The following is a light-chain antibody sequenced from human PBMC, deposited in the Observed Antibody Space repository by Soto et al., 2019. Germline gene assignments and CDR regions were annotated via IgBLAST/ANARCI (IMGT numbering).Light chain of an antibody. J-gene: IGLJ2*01. CDR3: SSYAPSSGWWVV. CDR2: DVN. Sequence: QSVLTQPPSASGSPGQSVTIACTGTSSDVGGYNYVSWYQQHPGKAPKLMIYDVNTRPSGVPDRFSGSKSGNTAYLTVSGLQADYEADYYCSSYAPSSGWWVVLGGGTMLPVL. V-gene: IGLV2-8*01. CDR1: SSDVGGYNY.